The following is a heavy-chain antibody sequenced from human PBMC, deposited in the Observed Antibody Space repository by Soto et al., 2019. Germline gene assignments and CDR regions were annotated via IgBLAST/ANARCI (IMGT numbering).Heavy chain of an antibody. CDR3: ARVGPWVPYYYDSSPYTFENWFDP. D-gene: IGHD3-22*01. Sequence: SETLSLTCAVSGYSISSGYYWGGLRQPPGKGLEWIGSIYPGGSTYYNASLNSRVTLSIDMTNNHVSLILNSVTAADTAVYYCARVGPWVPYYYDSSPYTFENWFDPWGQGTLVTVSS. J-gene: IGHJ5*02. CDR2: IYPGGST. V-gene: IGHV4-38-2*01. CDR1: GYSISSGYY.